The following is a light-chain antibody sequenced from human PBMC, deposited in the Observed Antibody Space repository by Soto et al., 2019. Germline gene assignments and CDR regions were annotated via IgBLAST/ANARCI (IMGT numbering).Light chain of an antibody. V-gene: IGKV1-27*01. J-gene: IGKJ1*01. CDR1: QGIGNF. CDR2: ASS. Sequence: DIQMTQSPSSLSASVGDRVTISCRASQGIGNFLAWYQQKPGTVPKLLIYASSISQSGVPSRFSGSGSGTDFALTISRLQPEDVATYYCQKYDSPPRTFGQGTKVEL. CDR3: QKYDSPPRT.